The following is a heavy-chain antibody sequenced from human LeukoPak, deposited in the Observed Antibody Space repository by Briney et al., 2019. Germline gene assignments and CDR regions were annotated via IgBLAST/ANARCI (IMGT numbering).Heavy chain of an antibody. Sequence: GGSLRLSCAASGFTVSSNYVSWVRQAPGKGLEGGSVIYSGGTTYYADSVNGRFTISRDIAKNTLYLQMNSLRAEDTPVYYCASPVGVSTYAFDIWGQGTMVTVSS. V-gene: IGHV3-53*01. CDR3: ASPVGVSTYAFDI. CDR1: GFTVSSNY. D-gene: IGHD1-26*01. J-gene: IGHJ3*02. CDR2: IYSGGTT.